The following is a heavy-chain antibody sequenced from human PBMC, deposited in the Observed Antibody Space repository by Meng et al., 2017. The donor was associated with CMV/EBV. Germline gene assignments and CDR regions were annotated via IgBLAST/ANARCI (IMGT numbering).Heavy chain of an antibody. J-gene: IGHJ5*02. CDR2: ISSSSSYI. CDR3: AKAWSTVTHTVNWFDP. V-gene: IGHV3-21*01. D-gene: IGHD4-17*01. CDR1: GFTFSSYS. Sequence: GESLKISCAASGFTFSSYSMNWDRQAPGKGLEWVSSISSSSSYIYYADSVKGRFTISRDNAKNTLYLQMNSLRAEDTAVYYCAKAWSTVTHTVNWFDPWGQGTLVTVSS.